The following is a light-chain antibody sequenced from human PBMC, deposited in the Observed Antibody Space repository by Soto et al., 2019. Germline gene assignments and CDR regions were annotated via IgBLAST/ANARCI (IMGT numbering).Light chain of an antibody. CDR1: QDISSY. V-gene: IGKV1-9*01. CDR3: PQVQSFPFS. J-gene: IGKJ3*01. CDR2: ATA. Sequence: DIQLTQSPSFLSAFVGDSVTITCRASQDISSYVAWYQQQPEKAPKLLIYATARLQSGVPSRFSGSGSGTEFTIAVSGLQPEDFATYYCPQVQSFPFSCGPGTKVDAK.